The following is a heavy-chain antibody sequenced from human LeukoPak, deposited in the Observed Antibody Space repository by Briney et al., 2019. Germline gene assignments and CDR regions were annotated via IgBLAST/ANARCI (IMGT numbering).Heavy chain of an antibody. Sequence: ASVKVSCKASGGTFSSYAISWVRQAPGQGLEWMGWMNPNSGNTGYAQKFQGRVTMTRNTSISTAYMELSSLRSEDTAVYYCARGKIRTNSYGYDYWGQGTLVTVSS. D-gene: IGHD5-18*01. CDR2: MNPNSGNT. V-gene: IGHV1-8*02. CDR3: ARGKIRTNSYGYDY. CDR1: GGTFSSYA. J-gene: IGHJ4*02.